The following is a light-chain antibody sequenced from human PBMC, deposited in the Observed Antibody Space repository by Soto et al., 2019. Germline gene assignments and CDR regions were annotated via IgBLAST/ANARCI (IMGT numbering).Light chain of an antibody. CDR3: QQYNNYPWT. CDR1: QVISHY. V-gene: IGKV1-16*01. J-gene: IGKJ1*01. Sequence: DIQMTQSPSSLSASVGDRVTITCRASQVISHYVAWFQQKPGKAPKSLISGASDLRSGVSSRFSGSGYGTIFTLTIDGLQPEDLATYFCQQYNNYPWTFGPGTKVDIK. CDR2: GAS.